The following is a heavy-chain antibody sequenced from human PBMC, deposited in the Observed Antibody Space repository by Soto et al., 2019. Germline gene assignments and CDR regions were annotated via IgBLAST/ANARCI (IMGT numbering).Heavy chain of an antibody. V-gene: IGHV3-30*18. Sequence: PGGSLRLSCAASGFTFSSYGMHWVRQAPGKGLEWVAVISYDGSNKYYADSVKGRFTISRDNSKNTLYLQVNSLRAEDTAVYYCAKARITFGGTMGYNLYYYGMDVWGQGTTVTVSS. J-gene: IGHJ6*02. CDR2: ISYDGSNK. CDR1: GFTFSSYG. D-gene: IGHD3-16*01. CDR3: AKARITFGGTMGYNLYYYGMDV.